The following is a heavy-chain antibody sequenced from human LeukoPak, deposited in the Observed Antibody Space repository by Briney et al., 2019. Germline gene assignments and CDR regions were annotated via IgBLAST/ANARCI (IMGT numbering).Heavy chain of an antibody. CDR1: GFTVSSNY. CDR3: ARGGSYPFDY. Sequence: GGSLRLSCAASGFTVSSNYMSWVRQAPGKGLVWVSRINSDGSSTSYADSVKGRFTISRDNAKNTLYLQMNSLRAEDTAVYYCARGGSYPFDYWGQGTLVTVSS. V-gene: IGHV3-74*01. D-gene: IGHD1-26*01. CDR2: INSDGSST. J-gene: IGHJ4*02.